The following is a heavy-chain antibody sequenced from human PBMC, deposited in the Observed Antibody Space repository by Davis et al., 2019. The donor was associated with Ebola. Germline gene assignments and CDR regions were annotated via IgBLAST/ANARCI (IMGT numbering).Heavy chain of an antibody. D-gene: IGHD1-26*01. J-gene: IGHJ4*02. V-gene: IGHV3-11*06. CDR3: ARLYTNSGTYYVDY. CDR2: ISSGSTYI. Sequence: PGGSLRLSCAASGFTFSDYYMSWIRQAPGKGLEWVSSISSGSTYIYYADSVKGRFTISRDNAKNSLYLQMNSLRAEDAAVYYCARLYTNSGTYYVDYWGQGTLVTVSS. CDR1: GFTFSDYY.